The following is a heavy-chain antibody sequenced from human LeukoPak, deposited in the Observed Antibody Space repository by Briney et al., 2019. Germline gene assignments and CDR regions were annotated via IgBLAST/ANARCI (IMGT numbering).Heavy chain of an antibody. D-gene: IGHD1-26*01. V-gene: IGHV1-8*03. CDR2: MNPNSGNT. CDR1: GYTFTSYD. Sequence: ASVKVSCKASGYTFTSYDINWVRQATGQGLEWMGWMNPNSGNTGYAQKFQGRVTITRNTSISTAYMELSSLRSEDTAVYYCARGGSYLGHCDYWGQGTLVTVSS. CDR3: ARGGSYLGHCDY. J-gene: IGHJ4*02.